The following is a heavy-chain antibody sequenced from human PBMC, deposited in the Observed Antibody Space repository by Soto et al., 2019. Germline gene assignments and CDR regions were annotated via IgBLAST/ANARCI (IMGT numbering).Heavy chain of an antibody. V-gene: IGHV1-69*13. Sequence: ASVKVSCKASGGTFSSYAISWVRQAPGQGLEWMGGIIPIFGTANYAQKFQGRVTITADESTSTAYMELSSLRSEDTAVYYCARDAYYYDSIHPQRPTDAFDIWGQGTMVTVSS. CDR3: ARDAYYYDSIHPQRPTDAFDI. J-gene: IGHJ3*02. CDR2: IIPIFGTA. CDR1: GGTFSSYA. D-gene: IGHD3-22*01.